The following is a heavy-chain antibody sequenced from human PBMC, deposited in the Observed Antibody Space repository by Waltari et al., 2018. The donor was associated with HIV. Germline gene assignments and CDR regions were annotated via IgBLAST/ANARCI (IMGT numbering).Heavy chain of an antibody. CDR3: ARALDYYESGSFPWWFFDL. D-gene: IGHD3-10*01. Sequence: QVQLQESGPGLVSPSQTLSLPCTVPGGSIPSGSYYWSWIRQPAGKELDWIRRVSTSGHTDYNPSLRSRVTLSVNPSNNQFSLKLSSLTAADTAVYYCARALDYYESGSFPWWFFDLWGRGTLVTVSS. CDR1: GGSIPSGSYY. J-gene: IGHJ2*01. V-gene: IGHV4-61*02. CDR2: VSTSGHT.